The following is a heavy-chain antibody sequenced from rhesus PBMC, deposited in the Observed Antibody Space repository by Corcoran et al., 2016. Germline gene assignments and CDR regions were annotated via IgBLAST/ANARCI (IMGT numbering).Heavy chain of an antibody. V-gene: IGHV4-80*01. J-gene: IGHJ2*01. D-gene: IGHD3-9*01. Sequence: QVQLQESGPGLVKPSETLSLTCAVSGGSFSSYWWSWIRPSPGKGLEWIGEINGNSGSTNYNPSPRSRVTISKDASKNQFSLKLSSVTAADTAVYYCARDEVPAWYFDLWGPGTPITISS. CDR3: ARDEVPAWYFDL. CDR1: GGSFSSYW. CDR2: INGNSGST.